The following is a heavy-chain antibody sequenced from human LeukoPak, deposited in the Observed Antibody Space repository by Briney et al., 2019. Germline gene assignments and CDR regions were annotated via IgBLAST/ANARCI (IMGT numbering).Heavy chain of an antibody. CDR3: ATVSADGDYVGGYFDY. J-gene: IGHJ4*02. CDR2: VNPLFGAP. D-gene: IGHD4-17*01. Sequence: GASVKVSCKAPGDIFNSFALNWVRQAPGQGLEWMGGVNPLFGAPNYAQRFQGRVTMTEDTSTDTAYMELSSLRSEDTAVYYCATVSADGDYVGGYFDYWGQGTLVTVSS. CDR1: GDIFNSFA. V-gene: IGHV1-69*06.